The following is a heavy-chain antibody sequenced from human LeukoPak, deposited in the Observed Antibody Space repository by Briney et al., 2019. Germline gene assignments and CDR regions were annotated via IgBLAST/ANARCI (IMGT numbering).Heavy chain of an antibody. CDR1: GFTFSSYG. CDR3: ARQDWFDP. CDR2: ISYDGSNK. Sequence: PGRSLRLSCAASGFTFSSYGMPWVRQAPGKGLEWVAVISYDGSNKYYADSVKGRFTISRDNSKNTLYLQMNSLRAEDTAVYYCARQDWFDPWGQGTLVTVSS. J-gene: IGHJ5*02. V-gene: IGHV3-30*03.